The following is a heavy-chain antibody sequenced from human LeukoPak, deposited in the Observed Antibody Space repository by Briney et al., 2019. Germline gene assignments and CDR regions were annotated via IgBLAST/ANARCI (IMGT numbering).Heavy chain of an antibody. Sequence: SETLSLTCTVSGGSISSYYWSWIRQPPGKGLEWIGYIYCSGSTNYNPSLKSRVTISVDTSKNQFSLKLSSVTAADTAVYYCAKHDTLFGAAHYYMDVWGKGTTVTVSS. CDR1: GGSISSYY. J-gene: IGHJ6*03. V-gene: IGHV4-59*08. CDR2: IYCSGST. D-gene: IGHD3-3*01. CDR3: AKHDTLFGAAHYYMDV.